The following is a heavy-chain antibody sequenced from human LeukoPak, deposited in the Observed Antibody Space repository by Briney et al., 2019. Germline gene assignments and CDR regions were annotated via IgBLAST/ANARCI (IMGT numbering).Heavy chain of an antibody. CDR1: GVTFSNYG. D-gene: IGHD1-26*01. Sequence: PGRSLRLSCAASGVTFSNYGMHWVRQTPGKGLEGVTLISYGGSNKYYADSVKGRFTISRDNSENTLYLQMNSLRAEDTAVYYCAKAGDGSYYAFDIWGQGTMVTVSS. V-gene: IGHV3-30*18. CDR3: AKAGDGSYYAFDI. J-gene: IGHJ3*02. CDR2: ISYGGSNK.